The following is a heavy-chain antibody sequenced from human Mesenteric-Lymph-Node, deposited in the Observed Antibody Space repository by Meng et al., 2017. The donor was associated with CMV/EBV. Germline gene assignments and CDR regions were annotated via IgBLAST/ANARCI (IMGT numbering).Heavy chain of an antibody. Sequence: ASVKVSCKASGYTFTSYGISWVRQAPGQGLEWMGWINPNSGGTNYAQKFQGRVTMTRDTSISTAYMELSRLRSDDTAVYYCAREVVVATAAIGVFDYWGQGTLVTVSS. V-gene: IGHV1-2*02. J-gene: IGHJ4*02. CDR1: GYTFTSYG. CDR3: AREVVVATAAIGVFDY. CDR2: INPNSGGT. D-gene: IGHD2-2*01.